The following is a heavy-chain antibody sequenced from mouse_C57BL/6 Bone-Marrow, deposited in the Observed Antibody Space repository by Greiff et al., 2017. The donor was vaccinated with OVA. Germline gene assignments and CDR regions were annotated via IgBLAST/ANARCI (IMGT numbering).Heavy chain of an antibody. J-gene: IGHJ2*01. D-gene: IGHD1-1*02. Sequence: QVQLQQSGAELVRPGASVTLSCRASGYTFTDYEMHWVKPTPVHGLEWIGAIDPETGGTAYNQKFKGKAILTADKSSSTAYMELRRLTSEDSAVYFWARGEGGFGSLDYWGQGTTLTVSS. CDR3: ARGEGGFGSLDY. V-gene: IGHV1-15*01. CDR2: IDPETGGT. CDR1: GYTFTDYE.